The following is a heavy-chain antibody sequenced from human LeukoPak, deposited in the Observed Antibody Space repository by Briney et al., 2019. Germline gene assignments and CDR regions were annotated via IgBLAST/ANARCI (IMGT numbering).Heavy chain of an antibody. V-gene: IGHV4-34*01. CDR3: ARRRRWPYYYDSSGYYSTPFGGFDY. J-gene: IGHJ4*02. Sequence: SETLSLTCTVSGDSISTYYWSWIRQPPGKGLEWIGEINHSGSTNYNPSLKSRVTISVDTSKNQFSLKLSSVTAADTAVYYCARRRRWPYYYDSSGYYSTPFGGFDYWGQGTLVTVSS. CDR1: GDSISTYY. CDR2: INHSGST. D-gene: IGHD3-22*01.